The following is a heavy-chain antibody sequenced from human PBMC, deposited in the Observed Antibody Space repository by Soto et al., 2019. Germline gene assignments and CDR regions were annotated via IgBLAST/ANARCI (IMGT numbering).Heavy chain of an antibody. CDR1: GFTLSSYA. D-gene: IGHD3-22*01. Sequence: GSLRLSCAASGFTLSSYAMHWVRQAPGKGLEWVALISYDAENEYYADSVKGRFTISRDNSKNTLYLQMNSLRAEDTAVYYCAKEANPSGYYYFDYWGQGTLVTVSS. J-gene: IGHJ4*02. V-gene: IGHV3-30*01. CDR2: ISYDAENE. CDR3: AKEANPSGYYYFDY.